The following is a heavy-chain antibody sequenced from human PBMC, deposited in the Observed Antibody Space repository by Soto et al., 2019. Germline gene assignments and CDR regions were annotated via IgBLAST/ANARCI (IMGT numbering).Heavy chain of an antibody. CDR2: ISDAGSKK. D-gene: IGHD2-2*01. CDR3: AKGYEPASTHSMDI. V-gene: IGHV3-30*18. Sequence: QVQLVESGGGVVQPGRSLRLSCAASGFTFSSYGMHWVRQAPVKGLEWVAGISDAGSKKYYADSVKGRFTISRDSSKKTLYLQMNSLGAEDTAVYYCAKGYEPASTHSMDIWGQGTMVTVSS. CDR1: GFTFSSYG. J-gene: IGHJ3*02.